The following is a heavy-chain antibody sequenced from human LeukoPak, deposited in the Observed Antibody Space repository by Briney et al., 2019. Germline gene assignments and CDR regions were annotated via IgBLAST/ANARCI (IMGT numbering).Heavy chain of an antibody. CDR1: GFAFNTHA. V-gene: IGHV3-48*03. CDR2: ISGTGTTI. CDR3: ARGGLGSWTFDS. D-gene: IGHD3-10*01. Sequence: GGSLRLSCAASGFAFNTHAMTWVRQAPGKGLEWVSYISGTGTTIYYADSVKGRSTISRDNAKYSLHLQMDSLRADDTAVYSCARGGLGSWTFDSWGQGTLVTVSS. J-gene: IGHJ4*02.